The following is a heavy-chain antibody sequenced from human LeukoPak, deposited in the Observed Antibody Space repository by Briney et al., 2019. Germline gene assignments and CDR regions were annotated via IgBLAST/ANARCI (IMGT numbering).Heavy chain of an antibody. D-gene: IGHD4-17*01. V-gene: IGHV3-30-3*01. J-gene: IGHJ4*02. CDR3: AREEEDYGDYGGPKGYFDY. CDR2: ISYDGSNK. CDR1: GFTFGSYV. Sequence: QPGGSLRLSCAASGFTFGSYVMNWVRQAPGKGLEWVAVISYDGSNKYYADSVKGRFTISRDNSKNTLYLQMNSLRAEDTAVYYCAREEEDYGDYGGPKGYFDYWGQGTLVTVSS.